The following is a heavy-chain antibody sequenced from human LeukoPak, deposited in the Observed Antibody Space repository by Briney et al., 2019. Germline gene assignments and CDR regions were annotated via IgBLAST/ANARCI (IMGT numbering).Heavy chain of an antibody. V-gene: IGHV4-61*02. CDR1: GGSISSGSYY. CDR2: IYTSGST. D-gene: IGHD3-10*01. Sequence: SETLSLTCTVSGGSISSGSYYWSWIRQPAGKGLEWIGRIYTSGSTNYNPSLKSRVTISVDTSKNQFSLKLSSVTAADTAVYYCARDPFTYGSGSYPDYWGQGTLVTVSS. CDR3: ARDPFTYGSGSYPDY. J-gene: IGHJ4*02.